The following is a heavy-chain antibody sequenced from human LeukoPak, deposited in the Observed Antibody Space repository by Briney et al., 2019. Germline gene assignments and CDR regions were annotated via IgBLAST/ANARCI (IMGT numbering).Heavy chain of an antibody. CDR3: VRDRGWYHFDL. CDR1: KFSFTSYW. CDR2: INPDGSRT. J-gene: IGHJ4*02. V-gene: IGHV3-74*01. D-gene: IGHD3-10*01. Sequence: GGSLRLSCAASKFSFTSYWMHWVRQAPGKGLVWVSRINPDGSRTNYADSVEGRFTISRDNTKNSLFLQLNSLRAEDTAVYYCVRDRGWYHFDLWGQGTPVTVSS.